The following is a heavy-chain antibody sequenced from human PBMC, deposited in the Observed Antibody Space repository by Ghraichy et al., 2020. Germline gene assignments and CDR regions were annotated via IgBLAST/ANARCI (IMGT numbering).Heavy chain of an antibody. J-gene: IGHJ4*02. V-gene: IGHV3-72*01. D-gene: IGHD1-26*01. CDR2: TRNKANSYIT. CDR3: ARAYSGSYDY. CDR1: GFTFSDHF. Sequence: LSLTCATSGFTFSDHFLDWVRQAPGKGLEWVGRTRNKANSYITDYAASVKGRFIVSRDDSKNSVYLQMNSLKTDDTAVYYCARAYSGSYDYWGQGTLVTVSS.